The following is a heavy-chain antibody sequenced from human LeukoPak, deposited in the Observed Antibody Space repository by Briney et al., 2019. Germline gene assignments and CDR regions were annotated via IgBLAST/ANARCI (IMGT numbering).Heavy chain of an antibody. J-gene: IGHJ4*02. CDR2: ISAYNGNT. Sequence: ASVKVSCKASGYTFTSYGISWVRQAPGEGLEWMGWISAYNGNTNYAQKLQGRVTMTTDTSTSTAYMEQRSLRSDDTAVYYCARPYCSSTSCYRSVPNTFDYWGQGTLVTVSS. CDR1: GYTFTSYG. V-gene: IGHV1-18*01. CDR3: ARPYCSSTSCYRSVPNTFDY. D-gene: IGHD2-2*01.